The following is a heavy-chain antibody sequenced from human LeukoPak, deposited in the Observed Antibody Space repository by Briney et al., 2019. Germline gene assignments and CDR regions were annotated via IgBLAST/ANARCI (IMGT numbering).Heavy chain of an antibody. CDR1: GFTSSSYW. Sequence: GGSLRLSCVSSGFTSSSYWMEWVRQGPGKGLEWVSRIKGDGSYTAYADSVKGRFTISRDNAKNTVYLQMNSLRAEDTAVYYCARDYRSTFDYWGQGTLVTVSS. CDR2: IKGDGSYT. CDR3: ARDYRSTFDY. D-gene: IGHD1-26*01. V-gene: IGHV3-74*03. J-gene: IGHJ4*02.